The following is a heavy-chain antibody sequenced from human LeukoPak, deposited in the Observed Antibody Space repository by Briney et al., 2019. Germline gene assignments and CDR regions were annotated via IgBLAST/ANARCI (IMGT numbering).Heavy chain of an antibody. CDR3: ARPQDYGDSEGYFQH. J-gene: IGHJ1*01. CDR1: GFTFSSYS. V-gene: IGHV3-21*01. D-gene: IGHD4-17*01. Sequence: PGGSLRLSCAASGFTFSSYSMNWVRQAPGKGLEWVSSISSSSSYIYYADSVKGRFTISRDNSKNTLYLQMNSLRAEDTAVYYCARPQDYGDSEGYFQHWGQGTLVTVSS. CDR2: ISSSSSYI.